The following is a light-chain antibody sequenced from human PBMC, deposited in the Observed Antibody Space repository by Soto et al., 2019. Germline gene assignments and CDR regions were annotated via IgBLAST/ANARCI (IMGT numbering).Light chain of an antibody. CDR3: CSYAGSYTYV. CDR1: TSVVGNYNY. V-gene: IGLV2-11*01. J-gene: IGLJ1*01. Sequence: QSVLTQPRSVSGSPGQSVTISCAGTTSVVGNYNYVSWYQQHPGKAPKVMIYDVSKRPSGVPDRFSGSKSGNTASLTISGLQAEDEADYYCCSYAGSYTYVFGTGTKVTVL. CDR2: DVS.